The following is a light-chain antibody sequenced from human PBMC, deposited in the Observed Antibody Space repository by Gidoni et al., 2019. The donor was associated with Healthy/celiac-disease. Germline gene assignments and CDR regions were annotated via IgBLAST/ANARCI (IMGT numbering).Light chain of an antibody. V-gene: IGKV3-11*01. J-gene: IGKJ4*01. CDR2: DAS. Sequence: EIVFTQSPATLSLSPGERATLSCRASQSVSSYLAWYPQKPGQAPRLLIYDASNRATGIPARFSGSGSGTDFTLTISSLEPEDFAVYYCQQRSNWPSSTFGGGTKVEIK. CDR1: QSVSSY. CDR3: QQRSNWPSST.